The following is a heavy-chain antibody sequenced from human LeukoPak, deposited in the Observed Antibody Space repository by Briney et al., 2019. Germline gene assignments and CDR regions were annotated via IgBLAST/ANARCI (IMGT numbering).Heavy chain of an antibody. CDR2: VEKTGGRA. CDR1: GFKFRDYA. V-gene: IGHV3-23*01. D-gene: IGHD5-18*01. Sequence: PGGSLRLSCAASGFKFRDYAMSWVRQAPGKGLEWVSTVEKTGGRAYYADSVKGRFTVSRDNSKNTLYLQMNSLRAEDTALYYCAKQQGALIQQWYFDYWGQGTLVTASS. CDR3: AKQQGALIQQWYFDY. J-gene: IGHJ4*02.